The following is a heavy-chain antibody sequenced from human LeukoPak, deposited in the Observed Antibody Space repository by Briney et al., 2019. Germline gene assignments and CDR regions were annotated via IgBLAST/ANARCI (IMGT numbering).Heavy chain of an antibody. D-gene: IGHD6-13*01. J-gene: IGHJ4*02. CDR3: ARPRTYSSSWSPFDY. CDR1: GFTFNSYG. V-gene: IGHV3-33*01. CDR2: IWYDGSNK. Sequence: PGRSLRLSCAASGFTFNSYGMHWVRQAPGKGLEWAALIWYDGSNKYYADSVKGRFTISRDNSKNTLYLQMNSLRAEDTAVYYCARPRTYSSSWSPFDYWGQGTLVTASS.